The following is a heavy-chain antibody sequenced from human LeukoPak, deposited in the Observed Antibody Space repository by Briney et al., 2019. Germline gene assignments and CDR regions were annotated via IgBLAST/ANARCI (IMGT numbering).Heavy chain of an antibody. CDR2: IKQDGSEK. CDR1: GFTFNNYW. J-gene: IGHJ4*02. V-gene: IGHV3-7*01. Sequence: GGSLRLSCVASGFTFNNYWMSWVRQAPGTGPEWVANIKQDGSEKYYVDSVKGRFTISRDNAKNSLYLQMDSLRAEDTAVYYCARGNRGYSFHYFDYWGQGTLVTVSS. D-gene: IGHD5-18*01. CDR3: ARGNRGYSFHYFDY.